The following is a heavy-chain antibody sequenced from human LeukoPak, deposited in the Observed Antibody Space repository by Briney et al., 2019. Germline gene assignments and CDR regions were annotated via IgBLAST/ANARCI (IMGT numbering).Heavy chain of an antibody. CDR2: INWNGGSS. Sequence: RSGGSLRLSCAASGFTFDDYGMSWVRQAPGKGLEWVAGINWNGGSSGYADSVKGRFIIFRDNAKDSLYLQMNSLRAEDTALYYGARYCSSTSSAANDYWGQGTLVTVSS. CDR3: ARYCSSTSSAANDY. J-gene: IGHJ4*02. CDR1: GFTFDDYG. V-gene: IGHV3-20*04. D-gene: IGHD2-2*01.